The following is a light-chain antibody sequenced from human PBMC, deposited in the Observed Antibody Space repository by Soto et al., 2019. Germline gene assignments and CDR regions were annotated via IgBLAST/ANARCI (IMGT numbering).Light chain of an antibody. V-gene: IGLV2-14*01. J-gene: IGLJ2*01. CDR3: GSYASATLI. CDR2: EVT. Sequence: QSALTQPASVSDSPGQSITISCTGTSSDVGGSNFVSWYQQHPGKPPTLLIYEVTFRPSGVPNRFSGSKSGNTATLTISGLLTEDEADYYCGSYASATLIFGGGTKLTVL. CDR1: SSDVGGSNF.